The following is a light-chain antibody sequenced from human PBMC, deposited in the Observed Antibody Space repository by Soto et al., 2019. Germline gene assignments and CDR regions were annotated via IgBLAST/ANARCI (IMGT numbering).Light chain of an antibody. J-gene: IGKJ5*01. CDR1: QSISSW. Sequence: DIQMAQSPSTLSASVGERVASTCRASQSISSWLAWYQQKPGKAPKLLIYDASSLESGVPSRFSGSGSGTEFTLTISSLQPDDFATYYCQQYKVFGQGTRLEI. CDR2: DAS. V-gene: IGKV1-5*01. CDR3: QQYKV.